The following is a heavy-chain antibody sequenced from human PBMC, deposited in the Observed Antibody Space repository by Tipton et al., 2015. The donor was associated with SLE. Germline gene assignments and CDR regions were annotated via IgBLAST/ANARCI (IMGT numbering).Heavy chain of an antibody. Sequence: TLSLTCPVSGYSVSSFYYFCGIRQPPGKGLCWIGIIYHSGSTYYNPSLKSRVTISVDTSKNQFSLKLSSVTAADTDVYYCAKTVLGTTDAFDIWCQGTMVTVSS. V-gene: IGHV4-38-2*01. D-gene: IGHD1-1*01. J-gene: IGHJ3*02. CDR2: IYHSGST. CDR1: GYSVSSFYY. CDR3: AKTVLGTTDAFDI.